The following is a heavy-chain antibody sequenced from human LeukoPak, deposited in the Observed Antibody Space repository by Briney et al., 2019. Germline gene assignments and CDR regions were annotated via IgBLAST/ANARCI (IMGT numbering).Heavy chain of an antibody. D-gene: IGHD1-26*01. CDR2: IYHSGST. J-gene: IGHJ3*02. Sequence: SETLSLTCAVSGGSISSSNWWSWVRQPPGKGLEWIGEIYHSGSTNYNPSLKSRVTISVDTSKNQFSLKLSSVTAADTAVYYCARLGWELLHDAFDIWGQGTMVTVSS. CDR1: GGSISSSNW. CDR3: ARLGWELLHDAFDI. V-gene: IGHV4-4*02.